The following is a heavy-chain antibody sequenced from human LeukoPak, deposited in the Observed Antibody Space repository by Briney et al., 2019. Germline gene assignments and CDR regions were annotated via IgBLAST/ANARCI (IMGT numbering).Heavy chain of an antibody. CDR2: ISYDGSNK. J-gene: IGHJ3*02. CDR3: AKPLPDYGDLDAFDI. D-gene: IGHD4-17*01. V-gene: IGHV3-30*18. CDR1: GFTFSSYG. Sequence: GGSLRLSCAASGFTFSSYGMHWVRQAPGKGPEWVAVISYDGSNKYYADSVKGRFTISRDNSKNTLYLQMNSLRAEDTAVYYCAKPLPDYGDLDAFDIWGQGTMVTVSS.